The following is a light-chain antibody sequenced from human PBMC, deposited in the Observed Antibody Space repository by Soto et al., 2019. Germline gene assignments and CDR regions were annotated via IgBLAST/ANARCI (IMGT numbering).Light chain of an antibody. V-gene: IGKV1D-12*01. J-gene: IGKJ4*01. Sequence: DLQMTQSPSSVSASVGDRVTITCRASQGISSGLAWYQQKPGKAPKLLIYAASSLERGVPSRFSGSGSGTEFTLTIRSLQPEDSATYYCQQANSFPPTFGGGTKVEIK. CDR1: QGISSG. CDR2: AAS. CDR3: QQANSFPPT.